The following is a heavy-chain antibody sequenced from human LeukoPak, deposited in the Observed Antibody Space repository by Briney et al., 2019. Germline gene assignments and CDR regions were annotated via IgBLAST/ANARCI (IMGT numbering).Heavy chain of an antibody. Sequence: ASVKVSCKASGYTFTTYGISWVRQAPGQGLEWMGWINSYNGNTNYAQKFQGRVTMTTDTSTSTAYMELRSQRSDDTAVYYCARVGGGSSGYYQDAFDIWGQGTMVTVSS. D-gene: IGHD3-22*01. CDR1: GYTFTTYG. CDR3: ARVGGGSSGYYQDAFDI. J-gene: IGHJ3*02. V-gene: IGHV1-18*01. CDR2: INSYNGNT.